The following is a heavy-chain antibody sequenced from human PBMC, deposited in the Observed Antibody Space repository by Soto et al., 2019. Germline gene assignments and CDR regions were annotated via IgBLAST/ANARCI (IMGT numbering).Heavy chain of an antibody. D-gene: IGHD6-6*01. CDR3: VVYSRSSGRHFDY. V-gene: IGHV5-51*01. CDR2: IYPGDSDT. Sequence: PGESLKISCNSSGYIFSKYWIGWVRQMPGKGLEWMGIIYPGDSDTRYSPSFQGQVTISADKSITTAYLQWRSLKASDTAIYYCVVYSRSSGRHFDYWGQGTLVTVYS. CDR1: GYIFSKYW. J-gene: IGHJ4*02.